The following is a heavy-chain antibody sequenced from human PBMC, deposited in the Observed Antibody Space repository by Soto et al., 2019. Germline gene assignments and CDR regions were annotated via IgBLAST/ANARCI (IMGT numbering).Heavy chain of an antibody. V-gene: IGHV4-34*01. Sequence: PSETLSLTCAVYGGSFSGYYWSWIRQPPGKGLEWIGEINHSGSTNYNPSLKSRVTISVDTSKNQFSLKLSSVTAADTAVYYCARGITMVRGVIITSLRRYYYMDVWGKGTTVTVSS. CDR1: GGSFSGYY. J-gene: IGHJ6*03. CDR2: INHSGST. D-gene: IGHD3-10*01. CDR3: ARGITMVRGVIITSLRRYYYMDV.